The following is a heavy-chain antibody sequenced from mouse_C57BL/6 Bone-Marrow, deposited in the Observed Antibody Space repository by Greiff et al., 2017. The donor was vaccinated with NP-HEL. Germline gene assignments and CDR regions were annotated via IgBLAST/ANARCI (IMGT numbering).Heavy chain of an antibody. V-gene: IGHV1-59*01. CDR1: GYTFTSYW. Sequence: QVQLQQPGAELVRPGTSVKLSCKASGYTFTSYWMHWVKQRPGQGLEWIGVIDPSDSYTNYNQKLKGKATLTVDTSSSTAYMQLSSLTSEDSAVYYCARDYYDYAWFAYWGQGTLVTVSA. CDR3: ARDYYDYAWFAY. CDR2: IDPSDSYT. J-gene: IGHJ3*01. D-gene: IGHD2-4*01.